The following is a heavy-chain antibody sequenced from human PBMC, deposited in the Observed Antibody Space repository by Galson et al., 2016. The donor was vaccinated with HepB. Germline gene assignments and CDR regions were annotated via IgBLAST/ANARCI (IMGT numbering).Heavy chain of an antibody. J-gene: IGHJ2*01. D-gene: IGHD3-10*01. Sequence: SLRLSCAASGFTFSTYGMHWVRQAPGKGLEWVAVISYDRSNKNYAASVKGRFTISRDNSKNTLYLEMTSLREEDTAVYYCARDSAGSFDLWGRGTLVTVSS. CDR3: ARDSAGSFDL. CDR1: GFTFSTYG. CDR2: ISYDRSNK. V-gene: IGHV3-30*03.